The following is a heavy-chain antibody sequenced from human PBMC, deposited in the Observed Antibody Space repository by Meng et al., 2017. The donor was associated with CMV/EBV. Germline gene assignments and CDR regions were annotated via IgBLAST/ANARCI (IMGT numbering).Heavy chain of an antibody. CDR2: IRYDGSNK. Sequence: GSLRLPCEASGFTFSSYGMHWVRQAPGKGLEWVAFIRYDGSNKYYADSVKGRFTISRDNSKNTLYLQMNSLRAEDTAVYYCAKDSVRGITIFGVVNLGGWFDPWGQGTLVTVSS. CDR3: AKDSVRGITIFGVVNLGGWFDP. D-gene: IGHD3-3*01. J-gene: IGHJ5*02. CDR1: GFTFSSYG. V-gene: IGHV3-30*02.